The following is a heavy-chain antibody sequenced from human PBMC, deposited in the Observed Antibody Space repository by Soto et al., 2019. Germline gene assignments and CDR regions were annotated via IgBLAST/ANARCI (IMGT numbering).Heavy chain of an antibody. CDR3: AKKLGPLGGRFGMDV. Sequence: EVQLLESGGGLVQPGGSLRLSCAASGFTFSSYAMSWVRQAPGKGLEWDSGISGSGGSTYYADSVKGRFTISRDNSKNTLYLQMNSLRAEDTAVYYCAKKLGPLGGRFGMDVWGQGTTVTVSS. D-gene: IGHD7-27*01. V-gene: IGHV3-23*01. J-gene: IGHJ6*02. CDR2: ISGSGGST. CDR1: GFTFSSYA.